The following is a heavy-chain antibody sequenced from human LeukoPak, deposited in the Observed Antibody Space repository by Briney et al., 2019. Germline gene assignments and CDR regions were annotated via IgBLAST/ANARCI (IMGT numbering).Heavy chain of an antibody. Sequence: GRSLRLSCEASGFTFRNYGMHWVRQAPGKGLDWVGVIWFDGSNRYYADSVKGRFTISRDNSKNALYLQVNSVRAEDTAVYYCARDTSGYYDYWGQGALVTVSS. CDR3: ARDTSGYYDY. D-gene: IGHD2-15*01. CDR2: IWFDGSNR. CDR1: GFTFRNYG. J-gene: IGHJ4*02. V-gene: IGHV3-33*01.